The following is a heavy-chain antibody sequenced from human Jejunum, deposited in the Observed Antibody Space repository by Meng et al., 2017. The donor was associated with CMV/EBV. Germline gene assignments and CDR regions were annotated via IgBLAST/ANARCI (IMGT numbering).Heavy chain of an antibody. CDR1: YTVTSYD. V-gene: IGHV1-8*01. J-gene: IGHJ5*02. CDR2: MNPNSGNT. Sequence: YTVTSYDINGVRQATGKGLEWMGWMNPNSGNTGYAQKFQGRVTMTRNTSISTAYMELSSLRSEDTAVYYCARGRRIAARSYWFDPWGQGTLVTVSS. CDR3: ARGRRIAARSYWFDP. D-gene: IGHD6-6*01.